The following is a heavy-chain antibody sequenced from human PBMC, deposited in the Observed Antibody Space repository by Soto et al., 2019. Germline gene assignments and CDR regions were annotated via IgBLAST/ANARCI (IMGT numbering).Heavy chain of an antibody. V-gene: IGHV1-2*04. CDR2: INPNSGGT. J-gene: IGHJ5*02. CDR3: VSVPPFWSGSHWFDP. Sequence: ASVKVSCKASGYTFTGYYMHWERQAPGQGLEWMGWINPNSGGTNYAQKFQGWVTMTGDTSISTAYMGLSRLRSDDTAVYYCVSVPPFWSGSHWFDPCGQGTLVTVSS. CDR1: GYTFTGYY. D-gene: IGHD3-3*01.